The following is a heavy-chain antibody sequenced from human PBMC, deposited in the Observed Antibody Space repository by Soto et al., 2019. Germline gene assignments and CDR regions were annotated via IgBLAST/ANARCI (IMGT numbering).Heavy chain of an antibody. J-gene: IGHJ6*03. Sequence: SETLSLTCTVSGGYISSDYWSWIRQPPGKGLEWIGYIYYSGSTNYNPSLKSRVTISVDTSKNQFSLKLSSVTAADTAVYYCATTGASSSSTYYYYYMDVWGKGPTVTVSS. D-gene: IGHD6-6*01. CDR3: ATTGASSSSTYYYYYMDV. V-gene: IGHV4-59*08. CDR1: GGYISSDY. CDR2: IYYSGST.